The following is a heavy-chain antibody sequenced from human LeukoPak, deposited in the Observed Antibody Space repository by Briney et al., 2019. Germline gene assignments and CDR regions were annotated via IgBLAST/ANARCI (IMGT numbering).Heavy chain of an antibody. CDR3: EKWVGRGTYHYFDY. CDR2: IRYDGSNK. D-gene: IGHD3-10*01. J-gene: IGHJ4*02. Sequence: PGGSLRLSCAASGFTFSSYGMHWVRHPPGKGLEWVAFIRYDGSNKYYADSVKGRFTISRDNSKNTLYLQMNSLRAEDTAVYYCEKWVGRGTYHYFDYWGQGILVTVSS. CDR1: GFTFSSYG. V-gene: IGHV3-30*02.